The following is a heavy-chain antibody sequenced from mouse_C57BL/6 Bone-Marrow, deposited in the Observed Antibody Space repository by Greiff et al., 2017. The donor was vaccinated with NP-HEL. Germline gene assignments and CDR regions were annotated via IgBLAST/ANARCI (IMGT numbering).Heavy chain of an antibody. V-gene: IGHV1-50*01. CDR1: GYTFTSYW. D-gene: IGHD4-1*02. Sequence: QVQLQQSGAELVKPGASVKLSCKASGYTFTSYWMQWVKQRPGQGLEWIGEIDPSDSYTNYNQKFKGKATLTVDTSSSTAYMQLSSLTSEDSAVYYCARSSTGTRAWFAYWGQGTLVTVSA. CDR3: ARSSTGTRAWFAY. J-gene: IGHJ3*01. CDR2: IDPSDSYT.